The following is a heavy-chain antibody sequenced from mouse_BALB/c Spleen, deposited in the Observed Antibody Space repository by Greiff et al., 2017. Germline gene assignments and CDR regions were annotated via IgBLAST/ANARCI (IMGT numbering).Heavy chain of an antibody. Sequence: QVQLQQPGAELVKPWASVKLSCKASGYTFTSYWMHWVKQRPGQGLEWIGEINPSNGRTNYNEKFKSKATLTVDKSSSTAYMQLSSLTSEDSEVYYCARGVSASSYHYAMDYWGQGTSVTVSS. CDR2: INPSNGRT. J-gene: IGHJ4*01. CDR3: ARGVSASSYHYAMDY. V-gene: IGHV1S81*02. D-gene: IGHD1-1*01. CDR1: GYTFTSYW.